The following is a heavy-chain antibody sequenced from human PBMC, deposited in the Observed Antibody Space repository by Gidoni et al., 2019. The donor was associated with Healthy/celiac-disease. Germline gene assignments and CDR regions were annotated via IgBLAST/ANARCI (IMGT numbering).Heavy chain of an antibody. CDR3: ARGLRGYNYGRRYYAMDV. Sequence: QVQLQQWGAGLLKPSETLSLTCAVYGGSFSGYYWSWIRQPPGKGLEWIGEINHSGSTNYNASLKSRVTISEDTSKNQFSLNLNSVTAADTAVYYCARGLRGYNYGRRYYAMDVWGQGTTVTVSS. CDR2: INHSGST. CDR1: GGSFSGYY. J-gene: IGHJ6*02. D-gene: IGHD1-20*01. V-gene: IGHV4-34*01.